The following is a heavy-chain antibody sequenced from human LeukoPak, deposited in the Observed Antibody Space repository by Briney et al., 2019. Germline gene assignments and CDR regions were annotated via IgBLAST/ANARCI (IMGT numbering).Heavy chain of an antibody. V-gene: IGHV4-39*07. D-gene: IGHD2-15*01. CDR2: IYYSGST. CDR3: ASRGGSCYSCIWFDP. CDR1: GGSISSSSYY. J-gene: IGHJ5*02. Sequence: RPSETLSLTCTVSGGSISSSSYYWGWIRQPPGKGLEWIGSIYYSGSTYYNPSLKSRVTISVDTSKNQFSLKPSSVTAADTAVYYCASRGGSCYSCIWFDPWGQGTLVTVSS.